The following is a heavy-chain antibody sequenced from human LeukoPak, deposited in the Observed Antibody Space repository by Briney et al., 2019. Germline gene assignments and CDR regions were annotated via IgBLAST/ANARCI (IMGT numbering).Heavy chain of an antibody. CDR1: GFTFSAYA. CDR2: ISRSSNNT. J-gene: IGHJ4*02. Sequence: GGSLRLSCAASGFTFSAYAMTWVRQAPGKGLEWVSTISRSSNNTYYADSVKGRFTISRDNSRTTLSLQMNSLRGGDTVEYYCAKGPLYCSGTSCYSVDYWGQGTLVTVSS. D-gene: IGHD2-15*01. CDR3: AKGPLYCSGTSCYSVDY. V-gene: IGHV3-23*01.